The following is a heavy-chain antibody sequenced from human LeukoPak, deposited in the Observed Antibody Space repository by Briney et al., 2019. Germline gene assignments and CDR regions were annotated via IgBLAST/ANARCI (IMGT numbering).Heavy chain of an antibody. CDR2: ISYDGSNK. CDR1: GFTFSSYA. J-gene: IGHJ4*02. CDR3: ARGPYYDSSGSSLDY. V-gene: IGHV3-30-3*01. D-gene: IGHD3-22*01. Sequence: GRSLRLSCAASGFTFSSYAMHWVRQAPGKGLEWVAVISYDGSNKYYADSVKGRFTISRDNSKNTLYPQMTSLRAEDTAVYYCARGPYYDSSGSSLDYWGQGTLVTVSS.